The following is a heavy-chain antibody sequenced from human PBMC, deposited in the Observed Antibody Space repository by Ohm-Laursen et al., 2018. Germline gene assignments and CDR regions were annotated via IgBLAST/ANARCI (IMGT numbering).Heavy chain of an antibody. CDR2: ISSDGSIT. Sequence: SLRLSCSASGFTFSSYWMHWVGQAPGKGLVWVSRISSDGSITSNADSVKGRFTVSRDNAKNTLYLQMNSLRAEDTAIYYCARVWASAGGVDYWGQGTLVTVSS. J-gene: IGHJ4*02. CDR1: GFTFSSYW. D-gene: IGHD6-13*01. V-gene: IGHV3-74*01. CDR3: ARVWASAGGVDY.